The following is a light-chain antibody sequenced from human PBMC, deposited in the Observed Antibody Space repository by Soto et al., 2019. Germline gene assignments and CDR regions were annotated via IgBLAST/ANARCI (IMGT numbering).Light chain of an antibody. Sequence: TQYPSTLSASVEDRVVITCRASQSISKWLAWYQQKPGQAPRLLIYGASNRATGIPDRFSGSGSGTDFTLTISRLEPEDFAVYYCQQYGSSGTFGQGTKVDI. CDR3: QQYGSSGT. J-gene: IGKJ1*01. CDR2: GAS. V-gene: IGKV3-20*01. CDR1: QSISKW.